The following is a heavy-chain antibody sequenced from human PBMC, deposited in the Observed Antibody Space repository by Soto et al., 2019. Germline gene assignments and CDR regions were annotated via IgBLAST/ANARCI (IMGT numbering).Heavy chain of an antibody. CDR2: ISAYNGNT. J-gene: IGHJ5*02. V-gene: IGHV1-18*01. D-gene: IGHD2-21*02. CDR3: ARDRVVTPLGRGRGYWFDP. CDR1: GYTFTSYG. Sequence: QVQLVQSGAEVKKPGASVKVSCKASGYTFTSYGISWVRQAPGQGLEWMGWISAYNGNTNYAQKLQGRVTMTTDTSTSTAYMELRRLRSDDTAVYYCARDRVVTPLGRGRGYWFDPWCQGTLVTVSS.